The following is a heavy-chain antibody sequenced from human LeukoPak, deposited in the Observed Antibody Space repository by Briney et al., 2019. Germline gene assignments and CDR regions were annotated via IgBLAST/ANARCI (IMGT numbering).Heavy chain of an antibody. CDR1: GFTFSDYY. CDR3: AKVLNPHAFDV. V-gene: IGHV3-11*01. D-gene: IGHD3-9*01. Sequence: GGSLRLSCAASGFTFSDYYMSWIRQAPGKGLEWVSYISSSGSTIYYADSVKGRFTISRDNAKNSLYLQMNILRPEDTALYYCAKVLNPHAFDVWGHGTMVTVSS. CDR2: ISSSGSTI. J-gene: IGHJ3*01.